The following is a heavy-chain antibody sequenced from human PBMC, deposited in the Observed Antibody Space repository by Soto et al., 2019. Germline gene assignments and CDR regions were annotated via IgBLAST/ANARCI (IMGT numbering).Heavy chain of an antibody. V-gene: IGHV1-69*01. CDR1: GGTISSYA. CDR2: IIPIFGTA. CDR3: ARDGSVEQLPGPYYYYGMDV. Sequence: GASVKVSCKDSGGTISSYAISWLRHAPGQGLEWMGGIIPIFGTANYAQKIQGRVTITADESTSTAHMELSRPQSEDTAVDYCARDGSVEQLPGPYYYYGMDVWGQGTTGTVSS. D-gene: IGHD6-6*01. J-gene: IGHJ6*02.